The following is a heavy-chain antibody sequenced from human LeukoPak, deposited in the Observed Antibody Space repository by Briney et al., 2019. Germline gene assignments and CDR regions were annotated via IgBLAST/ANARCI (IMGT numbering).Heavy chain of an antibody. J-gene: IGHJ3*02. CDR3: ARMATIDIVVVVAAKVGAFDI. D-gene: IGHD2-15*01. CDR2: INPNSGGT. Sequence: ASVKVSCKASGYTFTCYYMHWVRQAPGQGLEWMGWINPNSGGTNYAQKFQGRVTMTRDTSISTAYMELSRLRSDDTAVYYCARMATIDIVVVVAAKVGAFDIWGQGTMVTVSS. CDR1: GYTFTCYY. V-gene: IGHV1-2*02.